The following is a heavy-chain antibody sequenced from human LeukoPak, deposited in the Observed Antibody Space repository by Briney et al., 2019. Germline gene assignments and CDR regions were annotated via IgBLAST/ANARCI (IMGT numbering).Heavy chain of an antibody. D-gene: IGHD1-26*01. Sequence: GGSLRLSCAASGLIVSNYFMTWVRQAPGKGLECVSVIYSGGATYYADSVKGRFTISSDNAKNTLYLQMDRLRAEDTAVYYCARGPIVGATTLFPFHYWGQGPLVAVSS. CDR2: IYSGGAT. J-gene: IGHJ4*02. CDR1: GLIVSNYF. CDR3: ARGPIVGATTLFPFHY. V-gene: IGHV3-53*01.